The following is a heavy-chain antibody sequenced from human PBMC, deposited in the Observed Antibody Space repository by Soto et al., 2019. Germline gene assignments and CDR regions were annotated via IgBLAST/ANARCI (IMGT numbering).Heavy chain of an antibody. CDR3: ARDSSGWSAGYYGMDV. D-gene: IGHD6-19*01. J-gene: IGHJ6*02. CDR2: INPNSDGT. V-gene: IGHV1-2*04. CDR1: GYTFTGYY. Sequence: ASVKVSCKASGYTFTGYYMHWVRQAPGQGHEWMGWINPNSDGTNYEQKFQGWVTMTRDTSISTAYMELSRLRSDDTAVYYCARDSSGWSAGYYGMDVWGQGTTVTVSS.